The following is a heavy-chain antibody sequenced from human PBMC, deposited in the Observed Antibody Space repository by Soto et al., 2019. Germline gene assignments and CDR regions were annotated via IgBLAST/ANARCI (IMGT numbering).Heavy chain of an antibody. CDR2: IYYSGST. D-gene: IGHD3-22*01. CDR1: GGSISSGGYY. Sequence: QVQLQESGPGLVKPSQTLSLTCTVSGGSISSGGYYWSWIRQHPGKGLEWIGYIYYSGSTYYNRSLKRLVTISVDTSKNHFSLKLSSVTAADTAVYYCAIYDSSGSRGFQHWGQGTLVTVSS. J-gene: IGHJ1*01. V-gene: IGHV4-31*01. CDR3: AIYDSSGSRGFQH.